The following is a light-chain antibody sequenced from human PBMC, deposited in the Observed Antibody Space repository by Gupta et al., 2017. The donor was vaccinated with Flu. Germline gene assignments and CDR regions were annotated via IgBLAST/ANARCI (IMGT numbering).Light chain of an antibody. V-gene: IGKV3-20*01. CDR1: QSVSSNY. CDR2: GAS. Sequence: ELVLTQSPRTLSLSPGERATLSCSATQSVSSNYLAWYQQKPGQAPRLLIYGASSRATGIPDRFSGSGSGTDFTLTISRLEPEDFAVYYCQQYCSSPLTFGQGTKLEIK. J-gene: IGKJ2*01. CDR3: QQYCSSPLT.